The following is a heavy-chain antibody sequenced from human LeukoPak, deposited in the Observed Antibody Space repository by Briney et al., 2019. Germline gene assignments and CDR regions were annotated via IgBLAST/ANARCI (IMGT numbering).Heavy chain of an antibody. D-gene: IGHD3-22*01. J-gene: IGHJ4*02. CDR3: ARRLKTVVAEFYFDY. CDR2: IYTSGST. CDR1: GGSISSGVYY. Sequence: PSQTLSLTCTVSGGSISSGVYYWSWIRQPAGKGLEWIGRIYTSGSTNYNPSLKSRVTISVDTSKNQFSLKLTSVTAADTAVYYCARRLKTVVAEFYFDYWGQGTLVTVSS. V-gene: IGHV4-61*02.